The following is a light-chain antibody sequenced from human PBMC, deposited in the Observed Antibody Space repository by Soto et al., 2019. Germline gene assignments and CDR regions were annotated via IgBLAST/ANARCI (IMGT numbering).Light chain of an antibody. J-gene: IGKJ4*01. CDR2: GAS. Sequence: EIVLTQSPGTLSLSPGERATLSCSASQSVSGSYLAWYQQKPGQAPRLLIYGASSRDTGIPDRFSGSGSGTDFTLTISRLEPEDFAVYYCQQYGTSVLTFGGGTKVEIK. CDR3: QQYGTSVLT. V-gene: IGKV3-20*01. CDR1: QSVSGSY.